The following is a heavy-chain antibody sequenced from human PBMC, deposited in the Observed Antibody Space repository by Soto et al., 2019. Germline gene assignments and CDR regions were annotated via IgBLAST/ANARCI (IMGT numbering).Heavy chain of an antibody. Sequence: EVQLVESGGGLVKPGGSLRLYCAASGFTFSSYSMNWVRQAPGKGLEWVSSISSSSSYIYYADSVKGRFTISRDNAKNSLYLQMNSLRAEDTAEFYCARGPYCSGGSCHYFDYWGQGTLVTVSS. J-gene: IGHJ4*02. V-gene: IGHV3-21*06. D-gene: IGHD2-15*01. CDR3: ARGPYCSGGSCHYFDY. CDR1: GFTFSSYS. CDR2: ISSSSSYI.